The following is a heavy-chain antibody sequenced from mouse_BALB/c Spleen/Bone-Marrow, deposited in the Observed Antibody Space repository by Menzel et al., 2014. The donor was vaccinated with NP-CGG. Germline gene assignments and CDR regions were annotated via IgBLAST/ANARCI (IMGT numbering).Heavy chain of an antibody. D-gene: IGHD1-1*01. J-gene: IGHJ2*01. CDR3: TLYYYGSLVY. CDR2: INPRNGRT. CDR1: GYTFTSYW. V-gene: IGHV1S81*02. Sequence: VQLQQSGAELVKPGASVKLSCKASGYTFTSYWMHWVKQRPGQGLEWIGEINPRNGRTNYNEKFKSKATLTVDKSSSTAFMQLSSRTAEASAFYSSTLYYYGSLVYWGQGTTLTVSS.